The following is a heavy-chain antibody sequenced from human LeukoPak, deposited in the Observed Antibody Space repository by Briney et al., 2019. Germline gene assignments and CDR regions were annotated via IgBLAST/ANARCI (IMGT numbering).Heavy chain of an antibody. CDR2: IYYSGST. D-gene: IGHD5-18*01. CDR3: ARVGYSYGYVDY. V-gene: IGHV4-30-4*08. Sequence: SETLSLTCTVSGVSISSYYWSWIRQPPGKGLEWIGYIYYSGSTYYNPSLKSRVTISVDTSKNQFSLKLSSVTAADTAVYYCARVGYSYGYVDYWGQGTLVTVSS. CDR1: GVSISSYY. J-gene: IGHJ4*02.